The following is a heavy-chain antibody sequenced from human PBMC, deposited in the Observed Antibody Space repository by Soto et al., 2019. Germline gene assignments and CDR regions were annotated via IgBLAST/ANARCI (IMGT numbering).Heavy chain of an antibody. CDR2: ISYDGSNK. CDR3: ARGSLLAVAGTNFDY. Sequence: GGSLRLSCAASGFTFSSYAMHWVRQAPGKGLEWVAVISYDGSNKYYADSVKGRFTISRDNSKNTLYLQMNSLRAEDTAVYYCARGSLLAVAGTNFDYWGQGTLVTVSS. V-gene: IGHV3-30-3*01. D-gene: IGHD6-19*01. CDR1: GFTFSSYA. J-gene: IGHJ4*02.